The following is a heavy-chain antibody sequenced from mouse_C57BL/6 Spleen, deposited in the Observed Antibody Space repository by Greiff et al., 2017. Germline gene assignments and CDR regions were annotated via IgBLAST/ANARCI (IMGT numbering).Heavy chain of an antibody. CDR3: ARRSGYDYDEFAY. V-gene: IGHV1-59*01. D-gene: IGHD2-4*01. J-gene: IGHJ3*01. CDR2: IDPSDSYT. CDR1: GYTFTSYW. Sequence: QVQLQQPGAELVRPGTSVKLSCKASGYTFTSYWMHWVKQRPGQGLEWIGVIDPSDSYTNYNQKFKGKATLTVDTSSSTAYMQLSSLTSEDSAVYYCARRSGYDYDEFAYWGQGTLVTVSA.